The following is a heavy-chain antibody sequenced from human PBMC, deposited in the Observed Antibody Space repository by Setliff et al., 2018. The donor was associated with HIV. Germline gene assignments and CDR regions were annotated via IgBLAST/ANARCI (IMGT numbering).Heavy chain of an antibody. CDR2: ISAYTGNT. J-gene: IGHJ4*02. Sequence: ASVKVSCKASGGTFSSYAISWVRQAPGEGLEWMGWISAYTGNTNYAQKFHGRVSMTTDSSTSTGYMELTSLRSDDTAAYFCVRDLYDYWGQGTQVTVSS. CDR1: GGTFSSYA. CDR3: VRDLYDY. D-gene: IGHD2-2*02. V-gene: IGHV1-18*01.